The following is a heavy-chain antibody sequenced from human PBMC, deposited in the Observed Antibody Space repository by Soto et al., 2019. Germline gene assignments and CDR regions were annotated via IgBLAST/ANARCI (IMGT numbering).Heavy chain of an antibody. CDR1: GGSVISGAYY. J-gene: IGHJ3*02. Sequence: SETLSLTCTVSGGSVISGAYYWTWIRQRPGKGLEWIGYTYYSGSTYYSPSLKSRLSISLDTSKNQFSLRLSSVTAADTAMYYCARARLRAVYAFDIWGQGTMVTVSS. D-gene: IGHD5-12*01. CDR3: ARARLRAVYAFDI. CDR2: TYYSGST. V-gene: IGHV4-31*03.